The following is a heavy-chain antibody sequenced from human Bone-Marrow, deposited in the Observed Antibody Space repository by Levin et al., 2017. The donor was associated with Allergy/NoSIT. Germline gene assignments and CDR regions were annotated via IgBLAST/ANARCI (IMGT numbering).Heavy chain of an antibody. CDR3: ATRKPATGQTYYYYSMDV. CDR2: IYYSGST. Sequence: PSETLSLTCTVYGGSISTYYWSWIRQPPGKGLEWIGSIYYSGSTNYNPSLKSRVTMSIDTSKNQFPLKLTSVTAADTAVYYCATRKPATGQTYYYYSMDVWGKGTTVTVS. V-gene: IGHV4-59*01. D-gene: IGHD6-13*01. CDR1: GGSISTYY. J-gene: IGHJ6*03.